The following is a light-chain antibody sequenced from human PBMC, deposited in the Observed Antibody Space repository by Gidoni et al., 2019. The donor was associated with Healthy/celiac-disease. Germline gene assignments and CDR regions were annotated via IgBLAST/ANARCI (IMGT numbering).Light chain of an antibody. Sequence: EIVLTQSPATLSLSPGERATLSCEASQSVSSSYLAWYQQKPGLAPRLLIYDASSRATGIPDRFSGSGSGTDFTLTISRLEPEDFAVYYCQQYGSSPWTFGQXTKVEIK. V-gene: IGKV3D-20*01. J-gene: IGKJ1*01. CDR3: QQYGSSPWT. CDR2: DAS. CDR1: QSVSSSY.